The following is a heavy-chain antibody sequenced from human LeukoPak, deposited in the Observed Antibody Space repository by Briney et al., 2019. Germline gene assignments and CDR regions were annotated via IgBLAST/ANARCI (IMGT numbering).Heavy chain of an antibody. Sequence: GGSLRLSCPASGFTFSSYWMSWVRQAPGKGLEWVANINEDGSEKYYVDSVKGRFIVSRDNAKNSLYLQMNSLRAEDTAVYYCASSTPSGWYSAFDIWGQGTMVTVSS. CDR1: GFTFSSYW. V-gene: IGHV3-7*01. CDR3: ASSTPSGWYSAFDI. CDR2: INEDGSEK. D-gene: IGHD6-19*01. J-gene: IGHJ3*02.